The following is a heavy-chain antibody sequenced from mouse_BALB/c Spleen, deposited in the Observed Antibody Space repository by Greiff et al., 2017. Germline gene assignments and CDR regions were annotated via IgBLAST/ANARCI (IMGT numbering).Heavy chain of an antibody. CDR3: ARGATMNYYYAMDY. J-gene: IGHJ4*01. D-gene: IGHD2-4*01. CDR1: GFTFSSFG. V-gene: IGHV5-17*02. Sequence: EVMLVESGGGLVQPGGSRKLSCAASGFTFSSFGMHWVRQAPEKGLEWVAYISSGSSTIYYEDTVKGRFTISRDNPKNTLFLQMTSLRSEDTAMYYCARGATMNYYYAMDYWGQGTSVTVSS. CDR2: ISSGSSTI.